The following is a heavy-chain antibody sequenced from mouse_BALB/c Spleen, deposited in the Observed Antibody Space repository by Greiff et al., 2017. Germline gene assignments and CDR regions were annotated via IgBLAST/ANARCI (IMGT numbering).Heavy chain of an antibody. CDR1: GYTFTDYN. D-gene: IGHD2-4*01. CDR3: AREDDYEGNYAMDY. CDR2: IYPYNGGT. Sequence: VQLQQSGPELVKPGASVKISCKASGYTFTDYNMHWVKQSHGKSLEWIGFIYPYNGGTGYNQKFKSKATLTVDNSSSTAYMELRSLTSEDSAVYYCAREDDYEGNYAMDYWGQGTSVTVSS. V-gene: IGHV1S29*02. J-gene: IGHJ4*01.